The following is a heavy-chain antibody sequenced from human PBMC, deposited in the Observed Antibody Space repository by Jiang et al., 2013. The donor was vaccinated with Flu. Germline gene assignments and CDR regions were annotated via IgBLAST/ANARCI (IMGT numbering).Heavy chain of an antibody. D-gene: IGHD5-12*01. V-gene: IGHV1-8*01. CDR1: GYTFTNYD. CDR2: MTPKSGNR. Sequence: SGAEVKKPGASVKVSCKASGYTFTNYDINWVRQATGQGLEWVGWMTPKSGNRVYAQKFMDRVTMTRDTSTNTVYMELSSLRYEDTAVYYCARGYSAYDPLGPQNEYWGQGTLVTVSS. CDR3: ARGYSAYDPLGPQNEY. J-gene: IGHJ4*02.